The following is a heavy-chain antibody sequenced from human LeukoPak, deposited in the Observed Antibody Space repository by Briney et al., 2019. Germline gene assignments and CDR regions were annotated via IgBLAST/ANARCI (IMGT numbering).Heavy chain of an antibody. Sequence: GGPLRLSCAASKFTFSSYGLHWVRQAPGKGLEWVSLISYDGGNKYYADSVKGRFTISRDNAKNTLYLQMNSLRPEDTAVYYCTKDARNYHDSSTYYWRYFDYWGQGTLVIVSS. CDR1: KFTFSSYG. V-gene: IGHV3-30*14. J-gene: IGHJ4*02. CDR2: ISYDGGNK. CDR3: TKDARNYHDSSTYYWRYFDY. D-gene: IGHD3-22*01.